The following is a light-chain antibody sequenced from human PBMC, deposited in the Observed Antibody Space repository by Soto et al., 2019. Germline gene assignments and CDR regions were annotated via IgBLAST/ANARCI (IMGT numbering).Light chain of an antibody. CDR3: QQYHDSPLT. J-gene: IGKJ4*01. CDR1: QSVSSN. V-gene: IGKV3D-15*01. CDR2: DVS. Sequence: EIVMTQSPATLSVSPGERATLSCRASQSVSSNFAWYQQRPAQAPRLLIYDVSTRATGVPTRFSGSGSGTEFTLTISSQHDEDFAFYYCQQYHDSPLTFGGGNKVEIK.